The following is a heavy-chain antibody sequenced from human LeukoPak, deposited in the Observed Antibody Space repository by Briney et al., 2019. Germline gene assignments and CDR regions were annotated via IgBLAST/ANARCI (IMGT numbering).Heavy chain of an antibody. CDR1: GFTFSSHG. J-gene: IGHJ3*02. CDR3: ARDANSFGFRDAFDI. CDR2: MNGRTSNI. D-gene: IGHD5-18*01. V-gene: IGHV3-21*01. Sequence: GGSLRLSCAASGFTFSSHGVNWVRQAPGKGLEWVSSMNGRTSNIYYANSVKGRFTISRDNAQNSVLLQMNSLRAEDTAVYYCARDANSFGFRDAFDIWGQGTMVSVSS.